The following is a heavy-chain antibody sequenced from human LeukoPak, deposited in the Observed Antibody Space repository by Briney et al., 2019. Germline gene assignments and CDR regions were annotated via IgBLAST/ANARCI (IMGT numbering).Heavy chain of an antibody. D-gene: IGHD2-2*01. CDR1: GFTFRTHG. Sequence: GGSLRLSCAASGFTFRTHGMNWVRQAPGKGLEWVSFISSSGSYIYYADSVKGRFTISRDNAKNTLYLQMNSLRAEDTAVYYCAKCGGDIRVVVPAAYDYWGQGTLVTVSS. V-gene: IGHV3-21*04. CDR3: AKCGGDIRVVVPAAYDY. J-gene: IGHJ4*02. CDR2: ISSSGSYI.